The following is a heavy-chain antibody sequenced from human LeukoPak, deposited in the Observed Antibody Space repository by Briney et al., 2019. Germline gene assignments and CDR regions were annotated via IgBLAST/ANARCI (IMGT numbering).Heavy chain of an antibody. CDR1: ELTFSTYD. V-gene: IGHV3-13*01. D-gene: IGHD5-24*01. Sequence: GGSLRLSCAASELTFSTYDIHWVRKATEKVRKWVSAIGTAGDTYYPGSVKGRFTISRENAKNSLYLQMNSLRAEDTAVYYCARVLGGDGYNYDYWGQGTLVTVSS. J-gene: IGHJ4*02. CDR3: ARVLGGDGYNYDY. CDR2: IGTAGDT.